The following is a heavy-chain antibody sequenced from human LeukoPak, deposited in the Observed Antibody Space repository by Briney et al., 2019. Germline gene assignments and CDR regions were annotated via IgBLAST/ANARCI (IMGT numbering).Heavy chain of an antibody. CDR1: GGSLKVHH. Sequence: PLETLSLTCTVSGGSLKVHHWSWIRQPPGKRLEWIGYVSYTGRTKYNPSLQSRVTISIDTSKSQFSLKLTSVTSADTAVYSCARLRDYDSSGYSDTFDVWGQGTTVIVSS. J-gene: IGHJ3*01. CDR3: ARLRDYDSSGYSDTFDV. D-gene: IGHD3-22*01. CDR2: VSYTGRT. V-gene: IGHV4-59*11.